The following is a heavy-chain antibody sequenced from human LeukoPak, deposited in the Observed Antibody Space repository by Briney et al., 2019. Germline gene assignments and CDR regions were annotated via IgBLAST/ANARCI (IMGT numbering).Heavy chain of an antibody. CDR1: GFTFGDYA. Sequence: GRSLRLSCTASGFTFGDYAMSWFRQAPGKGLEWVGFIRSKAYGGTTEYAASVKGRFTISRDDSKSIAYLQMNSLKTEDTAVYYCTPNYYGSGSYHYWGQGTLVTVSS. D-gene: IGHD3-10*01. CDR2: IRSKAYGGTT. V-gene: IGHV3-49*03. CDR3: TPNYYGSGSYHY. J-gene: IGHJ4*02.